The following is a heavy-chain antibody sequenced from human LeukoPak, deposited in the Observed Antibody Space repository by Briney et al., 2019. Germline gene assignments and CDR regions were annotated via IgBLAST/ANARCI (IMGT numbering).Heavy chain of an antibody. CDR3: AREYCSGGRCQYYFDY. CDR2: ISSDGGSP. D-gene: IGHD2-15*01. CDR1: GCTFSSYA. J-gene: IGHJ4*02. V-gene: IGHV3-64*01. Sequence: PGGSLRLSCAASGCTFSSYAMHWVRQAPGKGLEYVSGISSDGGSPFHVNSVKGRFTSSRDNSKDTLYLQMGSLRAEDMAVSYCAREYCSGGRCQYYFDYWGQGTLVTVSS.